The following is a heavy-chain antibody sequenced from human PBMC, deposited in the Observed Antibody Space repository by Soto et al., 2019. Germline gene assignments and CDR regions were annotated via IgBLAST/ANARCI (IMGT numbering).Heavy chain of an antibody. V-gene: IGHV3-23*01. D-gene: IGHD3-10*01. CDR3: AKDSGVYGSGSYYPSRVDY. J-gene: IGHJ4*02. CDR1: GFTFSSYA. Sequence: GGSLRLSCAASGFTFSSYAMSWVRQAPGKGLEWVSAISGSGGSTYYADSVKGRFTISRDNSKNTLYLQMNSLRAEDTAVYYCAKDSGVYGSGSYYPSRVDYWGQGTLVTVSS. CDR2: ISGSGGST.